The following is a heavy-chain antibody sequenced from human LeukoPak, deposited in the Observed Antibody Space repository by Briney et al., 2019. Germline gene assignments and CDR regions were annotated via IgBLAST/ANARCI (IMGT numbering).Heavy chain of an antibody. Sequence: GGSLRLSCAASGFTVSSNYMSWVRQAPGKGLEWVSVIYSGGSTYYADSVKGRFTISRDNSKNTLYLQMNSLRAEDPAVYYCAKDQYGDYSDADYWGQGTLVTVSS. J-gene: IGHJ4*02. V-gene: IGHV3-53*01. D-gene: IGHD4-17*01. CDR1: GFTVSSNY. CDR3: AKDQYGDYSDADY. CDR2: IYSGGST.